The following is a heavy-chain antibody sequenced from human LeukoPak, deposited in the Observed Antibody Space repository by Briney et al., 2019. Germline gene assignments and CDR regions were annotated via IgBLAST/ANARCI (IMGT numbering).Heavy chain of an antibody. D-gene: IGHD6-19*01. CDR1: GFTVSSNF. J-gene: IGHJ3*02. V-gene: IGHV3-53*01. Sequence: PGGSLRLSCAASGFTVSSNFVSWVRQAPGKGLEWVSVNSGGSTYYADSVKGRFTISRDNSKNTLYFQMNSLRAEDTAVYYCASETSGRLSDAFDIWGQGTMVTVSS. CDR3: ASETSGRLSDAFDI. CDR2: NSGGST.